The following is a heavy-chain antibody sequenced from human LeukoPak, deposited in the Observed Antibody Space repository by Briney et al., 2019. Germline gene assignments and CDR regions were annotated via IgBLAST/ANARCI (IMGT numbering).Heavy chain of an antibody. V-gene: IGHV3-21*01. CDR1: GFTFSSYS. D-gene: IGHD2-21*01. CDR3: ARESPSGHPVIIDAFDI. J-gene: IGHJ3*02. Sequence: TTGGSLRLSCAASGFTFSSYSMNWVRQAPGKGLEWVSSISSSSSSYIYYADSVKGRFTISRDNAKNSLYLQMNSLRAEDTAVYYCARESPSGHPVIIDAFDIWGQGTMVTVSS. CDR2: ISSSSSSYI.